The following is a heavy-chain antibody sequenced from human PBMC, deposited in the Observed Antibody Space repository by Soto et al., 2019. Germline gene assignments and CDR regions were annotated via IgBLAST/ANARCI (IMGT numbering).Heavy chain of an antibody. D-gene: IGHD6-19*01. CDR1: GYSFTSYW. J-gene: IGHJ4*02. CDR2: IWPGDSDT. Sequence: PGESLKISCQGSGYSFTSYWIGWVRQMPGKGLEWMGIIWPGDSDTRYSPSFQGQVTISADKSINTAYLQWNSLKASDTAMYYCARPFDSSGWNDYWGQGTLVTVSS. CDR3: ARPFDSSGWNDY. V-gene: IGHV5-51*01.